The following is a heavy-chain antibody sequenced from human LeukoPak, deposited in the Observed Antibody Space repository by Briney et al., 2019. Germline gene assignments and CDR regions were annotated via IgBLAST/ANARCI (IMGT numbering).Heavy chain of an antibody. Sequence: GGSLRLSCAASGFTFSSFAMSWVRQAPGKGLEWVSSISGSAVYTYYADSVKGRFTISRDNSKNTLYLQMNSLRAEDTALYYCAKPAKTDYADYWGQGTLVTVSS. J-gene: IGHJ4*02. V-gene: IGHV3-23*01. D-gene: IGHD1-14*01. CDR3: AKPAKTDYADY. CDR2: ISGSAVYT. CDR1: GFTFSSFA.